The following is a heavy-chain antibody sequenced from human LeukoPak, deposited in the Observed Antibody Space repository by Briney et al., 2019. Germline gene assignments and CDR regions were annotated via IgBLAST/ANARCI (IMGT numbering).Heavy chain of an antibody. CDR3: AICSSTWSGDRPDS. CDR2: ILPIFRMT. Sequence: SVKVSCKASGGTLRNYPISWVRQAPGQGLEWMGGILPIFRMTNYAEKFQGRVTITADESTTTAYLELNSLRSEDTAVYYCAICSSTWSGDRPDSWGQGSLVTVSS. D-gene: IGHD2-2*01. V-gene: IGHV1-69*13. CDR1: GGTLRNYP. J-gene: IGHJ4*02.